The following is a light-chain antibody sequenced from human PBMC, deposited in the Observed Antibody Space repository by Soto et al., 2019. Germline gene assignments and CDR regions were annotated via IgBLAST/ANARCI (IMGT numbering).Light chain of an antibody. V-gene: IGLV2-11*01. CDR3: CSYVGSYSYV. CDR1: SSDVGDYNP. J-gene: IGLJ1*01. Sequence: QSALTQPRSVSGSPGQSVTVSCIGTSSDVGDYNPVSWYQQHPGKAPKLMIYDVSKRPSGVPDRFSGSKSGNTASLTISGLQAEDEADYYCCSYVGSYSYVFGIGTKVTVL. CDR2: DVS.